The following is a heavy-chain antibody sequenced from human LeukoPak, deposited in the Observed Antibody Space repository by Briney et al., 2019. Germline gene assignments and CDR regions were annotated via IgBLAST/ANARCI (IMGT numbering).Heavy chain of an antibody. CDR1: GYSISSGYQ. V-gene: IGHV4-38-2*02. CDR2: IYQSGST. J-gene: IGHJ4*02. Sequence: SETLSLTCTVSGYSISSGYQWGWLRQPPGKGLEWIGNIYQSGSTYYNPSLKSRVTISVDTSKNQFSLKLSSVTAADTAVYYCARGQPTYYYGSGSYYNPAGPSYYFDYWGQGTLVTVSS. CDR3: ARGQPTYYYGSGSYYNPAGPSYYFDY. D-gene: IGHD3-10*01.